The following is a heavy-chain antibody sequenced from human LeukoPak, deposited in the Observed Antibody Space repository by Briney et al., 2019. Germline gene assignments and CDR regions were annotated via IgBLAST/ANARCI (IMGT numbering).Heavy chain of an antibody. CDR3: AREGRGYSYGHPEISYYYYGMDV. J-gene: IGHJ6*02. D-gene: IGHD5-18*01. CDR2: INPNSGGT. CDR1: GYTFTGYY. V-gene: IGHV1-2*02. Sequence: ASVKVSCKASGYTFTGYYMHWVRQAPGQGLEWMGWINPNSGGTNYAQKFQGRVTMTRDTSISTAYMELSRLRSDDTAMYYCAREGRGYSYGHPEISYYYYGMDVWGQGTTVTVSS.